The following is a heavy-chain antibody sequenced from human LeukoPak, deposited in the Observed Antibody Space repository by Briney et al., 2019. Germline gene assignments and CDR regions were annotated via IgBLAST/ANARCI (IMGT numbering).Heavy chain of an antibody. J-gene: IGHJ4*02. CDR2: MNPNSGNT. V-gene: IGHV1-8*01. Sequence: GASVKVSCKASGYTFTSYDINWVRQATGQGLEWMGWMNPNSGNTGYAQKFQGRVTMTRNTSISTAYKELSSLRSEDTAVYYCARDGDRRGGYQPDYWGQGTLVTVSS. D-gene: IGHD2-15*01. CDR1: GYTFTSYD. CDR3: ARDGDRRGGYQPDY.